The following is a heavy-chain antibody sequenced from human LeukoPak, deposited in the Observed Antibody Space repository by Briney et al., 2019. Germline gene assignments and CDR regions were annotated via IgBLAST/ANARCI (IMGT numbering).Heavy chain of an antibody. CDR1: GFTFSSYA. J-gene: IGHJ4*02. D-gene: IGHD6-13*01. Sequence: QPGGSLRLSCAASGFTFSSYAMSWVRQAPGKGLEWVSAISGSGGSTYYADSVKGRFTISRDNSKNTLYLQMNSLRAEDTAVYYCASGGTYSSSWYYFDYWGQGTLVTVSS. CDR2: ISGSGGST. V-gene: IGHV3-23*01. CDR3: ASGGTYSSSWYYFDY.